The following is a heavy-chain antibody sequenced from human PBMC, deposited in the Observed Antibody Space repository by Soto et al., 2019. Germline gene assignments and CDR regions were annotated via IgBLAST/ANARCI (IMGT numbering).Heavy chain of an antibody. V-gene: IGHV1-18*01. D-gene: IGHD1-26*01. CDR2: ISAYNGNT. Sequence: RASVKVSCKASGYTFTSYGISWVRQAPGQGLEWMGWISAYNGNTNYAQKLQGRVTMTTDTSTSTAYMELRSLRSDDTAVYYCARRRGIVYENLYYFDYWGQGTLVTVSS. CDR3: ARRRGIVYENLYYFDY. CDR1: GYTFTSYG. J-gene: IGHJ4*02.